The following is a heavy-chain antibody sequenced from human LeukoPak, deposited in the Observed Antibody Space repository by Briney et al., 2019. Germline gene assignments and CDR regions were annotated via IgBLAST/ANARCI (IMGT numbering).Heavy chain of an antibody. V-gene: IGHV3-74*01. CDR3: ARAGVVGATIALDI. CDR2: INSDGRRT. Sequence: PRGSLRLSCSASGLPLSSYWMHWVRQDPGGGPVWVSRINSDGRRTTYADSVKGRFTISRDNAKNTLYLQMNSLRVEDTAVYYCARAGVVGATIALDIWGQGTMGTVSS. D-gene: IGHD1-26*01. J-gene: IGHJ3*02. CDR1: GLPLSSYW.